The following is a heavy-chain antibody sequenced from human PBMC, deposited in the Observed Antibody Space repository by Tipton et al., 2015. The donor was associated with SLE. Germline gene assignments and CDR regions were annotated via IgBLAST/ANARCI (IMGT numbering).Heavy chain of an antibody. CDR1: GASISTSY. CDR2: IYYSVST. CDR3: ARRAHIVIGRGYGDF. Sequence: TLSFTCTVSGASISTSYWSWIRQPPGQGLEWIGSIYYSVSTTFNPSLKSRVTISADTSKNEVSLTLNSVTAADTADYYCARRAHIVIGRGYGDFWGLGILVTASS. V-gene: IGHV4-59*08. D-gene: IGHD6-25*01. J-gene: IGHJ4*02.